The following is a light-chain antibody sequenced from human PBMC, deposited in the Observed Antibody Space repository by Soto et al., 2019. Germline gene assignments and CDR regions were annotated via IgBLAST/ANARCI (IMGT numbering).Light chain of an antibody. Sequence: DIQLTQSPSFLSASVGDRVTITCRASQGISSYLAWYQQKPGKAPKLLIYAASTLQSGVPSRFSGSGSGTEFTLTISSLQPEDFATYYCQQLNSYPDPFGHGTRLEIK. V-gene: IGKV1-9*01. CDR1: QGISSY. CDR3: QQLNSYPDP. CDR2: AAS. J-gene: IGKJ5*01.